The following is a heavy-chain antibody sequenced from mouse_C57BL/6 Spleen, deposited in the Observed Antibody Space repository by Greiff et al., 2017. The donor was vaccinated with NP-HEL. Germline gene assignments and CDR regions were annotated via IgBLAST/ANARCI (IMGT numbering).Heavy chain of an antibody. CDR3: ASQSYYYGSSYWYFDV. CDR2: ISSGSSTI. D-gene: IGHD1-1*01. J-gene: IGHJ1*03. Sequence: EVKLVESGGGLVKPGGSLKLSCAASGFTFSDYGMHWVRQAPEKGLEWVAYISSGSSTIYYADTVKGRFTISRDNAKNTLFLQMTSLRSEDTAMYYCASQSYYYGSSYWYFDVWGTGTTVTVSS. CDR1: GFTFSDYG. V-gene: IGHV5-17*01.